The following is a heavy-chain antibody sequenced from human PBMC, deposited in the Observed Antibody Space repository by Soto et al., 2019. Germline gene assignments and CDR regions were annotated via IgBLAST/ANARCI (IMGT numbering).Heavy chain of an antibody. CDR1: GGSISSSNC. CDR2: IYHSGST. CDR3: ARVEGRFYYGMDA. J-gene: IGHJ6*02. Sequence: KPSETLSLTCAVSGGSISSSNCWSWVRQPPGKGLEWIGEIYHSGSTNYNPSLKSRVTISVAKSKNQFSLKLSSVTAADTAVYYCARVEGRFYYGMDAWGQGTTVTVSS. V-gene: IGHV4-4*02.